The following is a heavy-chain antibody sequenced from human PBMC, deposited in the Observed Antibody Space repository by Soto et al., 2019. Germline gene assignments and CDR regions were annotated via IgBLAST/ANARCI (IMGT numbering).Heavy chain of an antibody. Sequence: NPAETLSLTCAVYGGSFSGYYWSWIRQPPGKGLEWLGEINHSGSTNYNPSLKSRVTISVDTSKNQFSLKLSSVTAADTAVYYCARGGYYYGSGSYRRPHYYYYGMDVWGQGTTVT. D-gene: IGHD3-10*01. CDR1: GGSFSGYY. J-gene: IGHJ6*02. CDR2: INHSGST. V-gene: IGHV4-34*01. CDR3: ARGGYYYGSGSYRRPHYYYYGMDV.